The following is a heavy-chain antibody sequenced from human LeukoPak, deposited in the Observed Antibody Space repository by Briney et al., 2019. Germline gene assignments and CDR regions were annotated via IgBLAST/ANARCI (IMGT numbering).Heavy chain of an antibody. J-gene: IGHJ6*03. CDR2: ISSSGSTI. D-gene: IGHD3-16*01. Sequence: GGSLRLSCAASGFTFSDYYMSWIRQAPGKGLEWVSYISSSGSTIYYADSVKGRFTISRDNAKNSLYLQMNSLRAEDTAVYYCARYVWGAHYYYYMDVWGKGTTVTVSS. V-gene: IGHV3-11*04. CDR3: ARYVWGAHYYYYMDV. CDR1: GFTFSDYY.